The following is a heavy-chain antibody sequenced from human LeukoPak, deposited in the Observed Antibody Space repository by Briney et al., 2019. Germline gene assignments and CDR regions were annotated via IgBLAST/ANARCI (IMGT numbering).Heavy chain of an antibody. CDR3: ARGRPHGNDY. D-gene: IGHD4-23*01. V-gene: IGHV3-74*01. CDR2: IASDGSST. Sequence: GGSLRLSCAASGFTFSSYWMNWVRQAPGKGQVWVSRIASDGSSTTYADSVKGRFSISRDNAKNTLYLQMNSLRVEDTAVYYCARGRPHGNDYWGQGTLVTVSS. CDR1: GFTFSSYW. J-gene: IGHJ4*02.